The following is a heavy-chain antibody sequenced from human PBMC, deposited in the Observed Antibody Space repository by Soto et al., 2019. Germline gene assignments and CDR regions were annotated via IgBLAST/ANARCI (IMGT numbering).Heavy chain of an antibody. V-gene: IGHV4-30-2*01. CDR1: GGSISSGGYS. D-gene: IGHD1-26*01. CDR2: IYHSGST. CDR3: ARLSGSYNERYLDT. Sequence: SETLSLTCAVSGGSISSGGYSWSWIRQPPGKGLEWIGYIYHSGSTYYNPSLKSRVTISVDRSNNQFSPKVKSVTAADTAVYFCARLSGSYNERYLDTWGQGTLVTVSS. J-gene: IGHJ4*02.